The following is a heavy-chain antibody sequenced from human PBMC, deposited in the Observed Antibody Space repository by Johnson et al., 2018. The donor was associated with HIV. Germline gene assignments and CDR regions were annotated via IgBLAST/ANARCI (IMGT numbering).Heavy chain of an antibody. J-gene: IGHJ3*02. D-gene: IGHD6-25*01. CDR1: GFTFSSYA. V-gene: IGHV3-23*04. Sequence: EQLVESGGGLVQPGGSLRLSCAASGFTFSSYAMSWVRQAPGKGLEWASAISGSGGSTDYAHSVKGRFTIARDKSKNTLYLQMNSLRPEDTAAYYCATIAAHGAAFDIWGQGTVVTVSS. CDR2: ISGSGGST. CDR3: ATIAAHGAAFDI.